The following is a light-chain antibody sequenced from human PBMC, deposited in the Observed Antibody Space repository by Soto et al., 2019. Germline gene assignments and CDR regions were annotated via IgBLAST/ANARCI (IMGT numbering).Light chain of an antibody. CDR3: QQYTLFPWT. CDR1: HSAASA. Sequence: EIVLTQSPATLSVSPGERATLSCRASHSAASAVAWYQQKPGQAPRLLIYDASTRATGIPARFSGSGSATEFTLTISSLQSDDSATYYCQQYTLFPWTFGQGTRVEI. V-gene: IGKV3-15*01. J-gene: IGKJ1*01. CDR2: DAS.